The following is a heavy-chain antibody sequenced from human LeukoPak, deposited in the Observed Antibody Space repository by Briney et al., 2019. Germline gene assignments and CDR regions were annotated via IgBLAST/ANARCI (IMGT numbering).Heavy chain of an antibody. CDR3: ARVDCSSTSCYFDY. CDR2: ISSSSSYI. V-gene: IGHV3-21*01. D-gene: IGHD2-2*01. Sequence: GGSLRLSCAASGFTFSSYSMNWVRQAPGKGLEWVSSISSSSSYIYYADSVKGRFTISRDNAKNSLYLQMNSLRAEDTAVYYCARVDCSSTSCYFDYWGQGTLVTVSS. J-gene: IGHJ4*02. CDR1: GFTFSSYS.